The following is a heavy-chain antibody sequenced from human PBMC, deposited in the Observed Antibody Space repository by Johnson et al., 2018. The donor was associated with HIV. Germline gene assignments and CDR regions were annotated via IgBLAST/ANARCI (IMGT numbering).Heavy chain of an antibody. Sequence: QMQLVESGGGVVQPGRSLRLSCAASGFTFSSYAMHWVRQAPGKGLEWVAFIRYDGSNKYYADSVKGRFTISRDNSKNTLYLQMNSLRAEDTAVYYCARDRSENAFDIWGQGTMVTVSS. V-gene: IGHV3-30*02. CDR1: GFTFSSYA. CDR3: ARDRSENAFDI. J-gene: IGHJ3*02. CDR2: IRYDGSNK.